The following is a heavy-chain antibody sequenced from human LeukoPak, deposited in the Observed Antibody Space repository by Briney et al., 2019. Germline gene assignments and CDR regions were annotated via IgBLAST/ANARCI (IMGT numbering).Heavy chain of an antibody. CDR1: GFTFSNYN. CDR2: ISIRSGTI. J-gene: IGHJ4*02. D-gene: IGHD1-26*01. CDR3: ARGSGNYLDY. V-gene: IGHV3-48*01. Sequence: GGSLRLSCAASGFTFSNYNMNWVRQAPGKGLEWVSYISIRSGTIYYADSVQGRFTISRDNAKNSLFLQMNSPRADDTAVYYCARGSGNYLDYWGQGTLVSVSS.